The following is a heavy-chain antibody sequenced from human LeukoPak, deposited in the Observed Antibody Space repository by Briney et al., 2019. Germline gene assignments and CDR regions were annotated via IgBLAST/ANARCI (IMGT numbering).Heavy chain of an antibody. Sequence: GASVKVSCKASGYTFTSYYMHWVRQAPGQGLEWMGRINPNSGGTNYAQKFQGRVTMTRDTSISTAYMELSRLRSDDTAVYYCARVTMVRGDLDYWGQGTLVTVSS. J-gene: IGHJ4*02. CDR2: INPNSGGT. CDR1: GYTFTSYY. V-gene: IGHV1-2*06. CDR3: ARVTMVRGDLDY. D-gene: IGHD3-10*01.